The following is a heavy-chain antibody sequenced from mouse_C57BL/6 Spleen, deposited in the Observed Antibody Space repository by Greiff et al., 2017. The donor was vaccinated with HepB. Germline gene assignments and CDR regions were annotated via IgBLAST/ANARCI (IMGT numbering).Heavy chain of an antibody. CDR3: ARWGVYFDY. V-gene: IGHV1-55*01. Sequence: VQLQQSGAELVKPGASVKMSCKASGYTFASYWITWVKQRPGQGLEWIGDIYPGSGSTNYNEKFKCKATLTVDTSSSTAYMQLSSLTSEDSAVYYCARWGVYFDYWGQGTTLTVAS. CDR2: IYPGSGST. J-gene: IGHJ2*01. CDR1: GYTFASYW.